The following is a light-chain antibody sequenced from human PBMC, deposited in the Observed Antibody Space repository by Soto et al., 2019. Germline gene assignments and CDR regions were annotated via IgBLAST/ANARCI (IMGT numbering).Light chain of an antibody. CDR1: SSDVGAYNS. CDR3: NSHGGSNNFWV. J-gene: IGLJ3*02. CDR2: EVN. Sequence: QSVLTQPPSASGSPGQSVTISCTGTSSDVGAYNSVSWYQQHPGKAPRLMIYEVNKRPSGVPDRFSGSKSGNMASLTVSGLQAEDEADYYCNSHGGSNNFWVFGGGTKVPVL. V-gene: IGLV2-8*01.